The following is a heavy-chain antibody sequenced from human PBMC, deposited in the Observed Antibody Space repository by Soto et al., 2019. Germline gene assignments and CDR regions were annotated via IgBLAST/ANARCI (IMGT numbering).Heavy chain of an antibody. CDR3: AKSTIVAAGTGPFDL. D-gene: IGHD6-19*01. CDR1: GFTFSSYA. Sequence: GGSLRLSCAASGFTFSSYAMNWVRQAPGTGLEWVSSINDGGDSTNYADSVKGRFSISRDNFRNTLYLQMDSLRAEDTAVYYCAKSTIVAAGTGPFDLWGQGTMVTVSS. J-gene: IGHJ3*01. V-gene: IGHV3-23*01. CDR2: INDGGDST.